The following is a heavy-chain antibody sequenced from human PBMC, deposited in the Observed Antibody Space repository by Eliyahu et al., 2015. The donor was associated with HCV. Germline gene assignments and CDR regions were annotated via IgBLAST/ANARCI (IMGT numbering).Heavy chain of an antibody. D-gene: IGHD3-16*01. CDR1: GXSXSSSSYY. Sequence: QLQLQESGPGLVKPSETLSLXCTVSGXSXSSSSYYWGXIRQPPGKGLEWIGSXYYSGSTYYNPSLKSRVTISVDTSKNQFSLKLSSVTAADTAVYYCARLTWGGKQFDYWGQGTLVTVSS. V-gene: IGHV4-39*01. J-gene: IGHJ4*02. CDR2: XYYSGST. CDR3: ARLTWGGKQFDY.